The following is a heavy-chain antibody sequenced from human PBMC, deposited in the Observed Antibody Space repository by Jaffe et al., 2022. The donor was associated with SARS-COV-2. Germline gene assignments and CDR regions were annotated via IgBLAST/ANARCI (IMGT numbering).Heavy chain of an antibody. CDR2: INHDGTEK. Sequence: EVQVVESGGGLVQPGGSLRLSCAASGFTFSDYWMSWVRQSPGKGLEGVANINHDGTEKYYVDSVKGRFTISRDNAKNSLYLQMNSLSAEDTAIYYCVRLSGSHGGASDFWGQGTMVTVSS. D-gene: IGHD1-26*01. V-gene: IGHV3-7*03. CDR3: VRLSGSHGGASDF. CDR1: GFTFSDYW. J-gene: IGHJ3*01.